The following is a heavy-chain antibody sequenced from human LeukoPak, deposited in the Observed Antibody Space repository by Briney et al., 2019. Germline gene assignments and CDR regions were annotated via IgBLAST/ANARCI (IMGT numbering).Heavy chain of an antibody. CDR3: AKNADRGAYCSGGSCYPYYYYYTDV. CDR1: GFTFSSYA. CDR2: ISGSGGST. D-gene: IGHD2-15*01. V-gene: IGHV3-23*01. J-gene: IGHJ6*03. Sequence: GGSLRLSCAACGFTFSSYAMSWVRQAPGKGLEWGSAISGSGGSTYYADSVKGRFTISRDNSTNTLYLHMNSLRAEDTAVYYCAKNADRGAYCSGGSCYPYYYYYTDVWGEGTTVTVSS.